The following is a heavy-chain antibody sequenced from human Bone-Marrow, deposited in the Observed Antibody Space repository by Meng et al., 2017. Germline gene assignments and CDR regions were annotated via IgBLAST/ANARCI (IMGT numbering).Heavy chain of an antibody. D-gene: IGHD3-3*01. CDR3: VYFWSGYFT. CDR1: GGSISSDNW. CDR2: SDHFVNT. V-gene: IGHV4-4*02. J-gene: IGHJ5*02. Sequence: QVQLQESGPGQVKPSGNLSLSRAVSGGSISSDNWWSWFRQPPGKGLGWIGGSDHFVNTIYNPSLKGRLTISVDTSKNQISLRLSSVIAADTAVYYCVYFWSGYFTSGQGTLVTVSS.